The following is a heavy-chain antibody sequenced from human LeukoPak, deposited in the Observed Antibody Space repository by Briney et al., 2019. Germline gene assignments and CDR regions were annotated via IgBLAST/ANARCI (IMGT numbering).Heavy chain of an antibody. J-gene: IGHJ4*02. CDR1: GFTFSSYA. Sequence: GGSLRLSCAASGFTFSSYAMSWVRQAPGKGLEWVSAISGSGGSTYYADSVKGRFTISRDNSKNTLYLQMNSLRAEDTALYYCAKTKGSAWYPLDYWGQGTPVTVSS. D-gene: IGHD6-19*01. V-gene: IGHV3-23*01. CDR2: ISGSGGST. CDR3: AKTKGSAWYPLDY.